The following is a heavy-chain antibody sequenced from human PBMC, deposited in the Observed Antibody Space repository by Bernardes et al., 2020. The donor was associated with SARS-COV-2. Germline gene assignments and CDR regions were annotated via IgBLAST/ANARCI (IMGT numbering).Heavy chain of an antibody. CDR1: GYTFTGYY. CDR2: INPHSGDT. CDR3: ARVGVSDGGWFDP. D-gene: IGHD3-16*01. Sequence: ASVKVSCKASGYTFTGYYMHWVRQAPGEGLEWMGWINPHSGDTNYAQKFQGRVTMTRDTSITTAYMELSRLRSDDTAVYYCARVGVSDGGWFDPWGQGTLVTVSS. J-gene: IGHJ5*02. V-gene: IGHV1-2*02.